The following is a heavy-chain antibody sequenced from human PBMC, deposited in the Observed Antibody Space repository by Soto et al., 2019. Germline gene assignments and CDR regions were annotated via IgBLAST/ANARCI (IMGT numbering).Heavy chain of an antibody. V-gene: IGHV1-46*03. J-gene: IGHJ6*03. Sequence: ASVKVSCKASGYTFTSYYMHWVRQAPGQGLEWMGIINPSGGSTSYAQKFQGRVTMTRDTSTSTVYMELSSLRSEDTAVYYCARDPGTDTAMVTIGYYYMDVWGKGTTVTVSS. CDR1: GYTFTSYY. CDR2: INPSGGST. CDR3: ARDPGTDTAMVTIGYYYMDV. D-gene: IGHD5-18*01.